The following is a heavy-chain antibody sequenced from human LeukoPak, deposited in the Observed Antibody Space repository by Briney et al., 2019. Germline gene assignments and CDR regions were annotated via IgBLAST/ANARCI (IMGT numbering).Heavy chain of an antibody. CDR3: ARGPAAIGHNWFDP. CDR1: GGSISSGGYY. J-gene: IGHJ5*02. Sequence: SETLSLTCTVSGGSISSGGYYWSWIRQHPGKGLEWIGYIYYSGSTYYNPSLKSRVTISVDTSKNQFSLKLSSVTAADTAVYYCARGPAAIGHNWFDPWGQGTLVTVSS. V-gene: IGHV4-31*03. D-gene: IGHD2-2*02. CDR2: IYYSGST.